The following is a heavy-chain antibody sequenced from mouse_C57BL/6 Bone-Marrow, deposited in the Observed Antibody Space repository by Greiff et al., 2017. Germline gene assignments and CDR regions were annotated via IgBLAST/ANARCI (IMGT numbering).Heavy chain of an antibody. Sequence: QVQLQQPGAELVKPGASVKVSCKASGYTFPSYWMHWVKQRPGKGLEWIGRIHPSDSDTNYNQKFKGKATLTVDKSSSTAYMQLSILTSEDSAVYYCANTIHFDYWGQGTTLTVSS. CDR2: IHPSDSDT. CDR3: ANTIHFDY. CDR1: GYTFPSYW. J-gene: IGHJ2*01. V-gene: IGHV1-74*01.